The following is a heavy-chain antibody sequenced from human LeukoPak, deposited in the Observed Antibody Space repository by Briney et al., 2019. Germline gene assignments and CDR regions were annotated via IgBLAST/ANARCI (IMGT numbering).Heavy chain of an antibody. CDR3: ARDRGSGWDFDY. CDR2: IYYSGST. J-gene: IGHJ4*02. D-gene: IGHD6-19*01. Sequence: SETLSLTCTVSGGSISSSSYYWGWIRQPPGKGLEWIGSIYYSGSTYYNPSLKSRVTISVDKSKNQFSLKLSSVTAADTAVYYCARDRGSGWDFDYWGQGTLVTASS. CDR1: GGSISSSSYY. V-gene: IGHV4-39*07.